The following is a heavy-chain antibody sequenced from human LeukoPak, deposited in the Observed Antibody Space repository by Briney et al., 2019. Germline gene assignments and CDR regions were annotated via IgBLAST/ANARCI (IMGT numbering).Heavy chain of an antibody. V-gene: IGHV3-7*01. Sequence: GGSLRLSCAAYGFTFSNYWMNWVRQAPGKGLEWVANIKQDGSEQYYVDSVKGRFTISRDNSRDTVYLEMNSLRPEDTAVYYCAKSPFRGGSSWTEFDYWGQGTLVTVSS. CDR3: AKSPFRGGSSWTEFDY. CDR1: GFTFSNYW. D-gene: IGHD6-13*01. J-gene: IGHJ4*02. CDR2: IKQDGSEQ.